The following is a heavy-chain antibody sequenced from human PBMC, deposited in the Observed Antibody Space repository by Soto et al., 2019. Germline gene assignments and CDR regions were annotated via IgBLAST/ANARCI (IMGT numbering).Heavy chain of an antibody. V-gene: IGHV1-8*01. CDR2: MNPNSGNT. J-gene: IGHJ6*03. CDR3: ARGPRYRGYMDV. CDR1: GYTFTSYD. Sequence: QVQLVQSGAEVKKPGASVKVSCKASGYTFTSYDINWVRQATGQGLEWMGWMNPNSGNTGYAQKFQGRVTIIRNTSISTVYMELSSLRSEDTAVYYCARGPRYRGYMDVWGKGTTVTVSS. D-gene: IGHD1-20*01.